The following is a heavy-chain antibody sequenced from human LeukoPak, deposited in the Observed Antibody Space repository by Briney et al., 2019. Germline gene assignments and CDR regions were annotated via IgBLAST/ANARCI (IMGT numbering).Heavy chain of an antibody. CDR1: GGSFSGYY. CDR2: INHSGST. V-gene: IGHV4-34*01. CDR3: ASLYSSGPDY. D-gene: IGHD6-19*01. Sequence: KPSETLSLTCAVYGGSFSGYYWSWIRQPPGKGLEWIGEINHSGSTNYNPSLKSRVTISVDTSKTQFSLKLSSVTAADTAVYYCASLYSSGPDYWGQGTLVTVSS. J-gene: IGHJ4*02.